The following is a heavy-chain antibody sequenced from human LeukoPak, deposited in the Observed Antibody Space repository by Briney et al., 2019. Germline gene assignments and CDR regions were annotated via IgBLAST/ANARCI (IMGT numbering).Heavy chain of an antibody. D-gene: IGHD6-13*01. Sequence: GGSLRLSCAASAFTFSRYGMHWVRQAPGKGLEWVAFIRYDGNNKYYADSVKGRFTISRDNSKNTLYLQMNSLRAEDTAVYYCAKDRRSSSSWYYWGQGTLVTVSP. V-gene: IGHV3-30*02. CDR3: AKDRRSSSSWYY. CDR1: AFTFSRYG. CDR2: IRYDGNNK. J-gene: IGHJ4*02.